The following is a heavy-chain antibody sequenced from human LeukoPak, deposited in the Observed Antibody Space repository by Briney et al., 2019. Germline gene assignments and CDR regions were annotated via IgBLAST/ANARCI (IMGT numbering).Heavy chain of an antibody. CDR2: MKGDGSEI. V-gene: IGHV3-7*01. D-gene: IGHD5-24*01. J-gene: IGHJ4*02. Sequence: GGSLRLSCAASGFTFSSYWMSWVRQAPGKGLEWVANMKGDGSEIYYLDSVRGRFAISRDNAQNSLYLQMNNLRVEDTAVYYCAREATIKAYNFDYWGQGTLVTVSS. CDR3: AREATIKAYNFDY. CDR1: GFTFSSYW.